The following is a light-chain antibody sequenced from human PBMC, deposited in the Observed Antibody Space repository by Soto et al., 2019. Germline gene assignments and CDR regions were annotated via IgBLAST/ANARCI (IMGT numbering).Light chain of an antibody. CDR2: LNSDGSH. CDR1: SGHSSYA. CDR3: QTWGTGPWV. J-gene: IGLJ3*02. Sequence: QLVLTQSPSASASLGASVKLTCTLSSGHSSYAIAWHQQQPEKGHRYLMKLNSDGSHSKGDGIPDRFSGSSSGAERYLTISCLQSEDEADYYCQTWGTGPWVFGGGTKLTVL. V-gene: IGLV4-69*01.